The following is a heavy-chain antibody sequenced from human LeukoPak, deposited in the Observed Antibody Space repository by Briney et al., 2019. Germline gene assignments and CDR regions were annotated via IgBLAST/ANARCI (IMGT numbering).Heavy chain of an antibody. CDR1: GYTFTGYY. V-gene: IGHV1-2*06. D-gene: IGHD1-26*01. CDR2: INPNSCDT. J-gene: IGHJ4*02. CDR3: AAQPEFTVDGSYYPEYYFDY. Sequence: ASVKVSCKASGYTFTGYYMHWVRQAPGQGLEWMGRINPNSCDTNYAKKFQGRVTMTRDTSISTAYMELSRLRSDDTAVYYCAAQPEFTVDGSYYPEYYFDYWGQGTLVTVSS.